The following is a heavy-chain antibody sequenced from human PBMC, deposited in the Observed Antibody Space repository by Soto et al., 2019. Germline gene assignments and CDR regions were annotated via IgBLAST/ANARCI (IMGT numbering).Heavy chain of an antibody. V-gene: IGHV3-48*04. Sequence: TXXSLTHYCAACGFYLRRCGMHWVRQAPGKGLEWISHISSYSGTINYADSIKGRFTVSRDNAKNSLYLQMNSLRAEDTAVFYCVRGQGDGRQPFDIWGQGTLVTVSS. J-gene: IGHJ3*02. D-gene: IGHD2-2*01. CDR1: GFYLRRCG. CDR2: ISSYSGTI. CDR3: VRGQGDGRQPFDI.